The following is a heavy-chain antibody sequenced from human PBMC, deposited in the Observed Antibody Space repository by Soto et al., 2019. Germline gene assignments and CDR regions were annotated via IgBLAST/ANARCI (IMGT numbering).Heavy chain of an antibody. CDR3: ARDDTDDAFDV. J-gene: IGHJ3*01. Sequence: SETLSLTCAVSGGSISIGGYSWNWIRQPPGEGLEWIAYFHHSGTTYYNPSLKSRVTISADKSKNQFSLKLTSVTAADTAVYYCARDDTDDAFDVWGHGTMVTVSS. D-gene: IGHD3-9*01. CDR2: FHHSGTT. CDR1: GGSISIGGYS. V-gene: IGHV4-30-2*01.